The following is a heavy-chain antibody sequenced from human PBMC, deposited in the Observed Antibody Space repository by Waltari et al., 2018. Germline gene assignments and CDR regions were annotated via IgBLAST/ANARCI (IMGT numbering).Heavy chain of an antibody. CDR2: ISSSGSTI. CDR1: GFTFSSYE. CDR3: APGPETTAFGY. Sequence: EVQLVESGGGLVQPGGSLRLSCAASGFTFSSYEMNWVRQAPGKGLEWVSYISSSGSTIYYADSVKGRFTISRDNATNSLYLQMNSLRAEDTAVYYCAPGPETTAFGYWGQGTLVTVSS. J-gene: IGHJ4*02. V-gene: IGHV3-48*03.